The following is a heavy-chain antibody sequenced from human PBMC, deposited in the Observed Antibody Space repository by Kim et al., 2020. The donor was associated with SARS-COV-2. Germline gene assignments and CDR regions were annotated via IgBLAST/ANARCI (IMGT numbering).Heavy chain of an antibody. Sequence: ASVKVSCKASGYTFTSYYMHWVRQAPGQGLEWMGIINPSGGSTSYAQKFQGRVTMTRDTSTSTVYMELSSLRSEDTAVYYCARARKSLELYDFWSGSQPVFFDYWGQGTLVTVSS. CDR2: INPSGGST. CDR3: ARARKSLELYDFWSGSQPVFFDY. D-gene: IGHD3-3*01. J-gene: IGHJ4*02. V-gene: IGHV1-46*01. CDR1: GYTFTSYY.